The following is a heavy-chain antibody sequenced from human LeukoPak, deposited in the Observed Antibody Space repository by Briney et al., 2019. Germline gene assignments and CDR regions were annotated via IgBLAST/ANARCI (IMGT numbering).Heavy chain of an antibody. D-gene: IGHD2-15*01. Sequence: SETLSLTCTVSGFSIISGYYWSWIRQPPGKGLEWIGEINHSGSTNYNPSLKSRVTISVDTSKNQFSLKLSSVTAADTAVYYCARGGLYCSGGSCSRRPRFDYWGQGTLVTVSS. V-gene: IGHV4-34*01. CDR3: ARGGLYCSGGSCSRRPRFDY. J-gene: IGHJ4*02. CDR2: INHSGST. CDR1: GFSIISGYY.